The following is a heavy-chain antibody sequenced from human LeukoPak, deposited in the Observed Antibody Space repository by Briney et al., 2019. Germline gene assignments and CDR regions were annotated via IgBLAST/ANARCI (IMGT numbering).Heavy chain of an antibody. Sequence: SETLSLTCTVSGGSISSTSYHWAWIRQPPGKGLEWIATVYYTGSAYYNPSLKSRVTISVDTSKRQFSLKLSSVTTADTALYYCARYASGSYYWFDPWGQGTLVTVSS. CDR3: ARYASGSYYWFDP. J-gene: IGHJ5*02. D-gene: IGHD3-10*01. CDR2: VYYTGSA. V-gene: IGHV4-39*01. CDR1: GGSISSTSYH.